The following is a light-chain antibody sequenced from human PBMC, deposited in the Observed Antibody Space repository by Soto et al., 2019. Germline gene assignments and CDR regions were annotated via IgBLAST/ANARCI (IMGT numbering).Light chain of an antibody. CDR3: SSYTRDSTLI. V-gene: IGLV2-14*01. Sequence: QSALTQPASVSGSPGQSITISCTGTSNDVGAFNYVSWYHQHPGKAPKLLIYDVTYRPSGVSNRFSGSKSGNTASLTISGLQAEDEADYYCSSYTRDSTLIFGGGTQLTVL. CDR2: DVT. J-gene: IGLJ2*01. CDR1: SNDVGAFNY.